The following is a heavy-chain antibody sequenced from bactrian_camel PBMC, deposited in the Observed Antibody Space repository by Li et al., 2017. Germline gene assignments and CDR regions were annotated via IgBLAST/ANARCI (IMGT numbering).Heavy chain of an antibody. CDR3: AADGFGSWYQRY. CDR2: ISTTDGRT. V-gene: IGHV3S53*01. J-gene: IGHJ4*01. D-gene: IGHD6*01. CDR1: GYTYSYPY. Sequence: HVQLVESGGGLVQPGGSLRLSCVLSGYTYSYPYMGWFRQAAGAEREGIAAISTTDGRTIYADSVKGRFTISRDNAKNTLYLQMNSLKTEDTAVYYCAADGFGSWYQRYWGRGTQVTVS.